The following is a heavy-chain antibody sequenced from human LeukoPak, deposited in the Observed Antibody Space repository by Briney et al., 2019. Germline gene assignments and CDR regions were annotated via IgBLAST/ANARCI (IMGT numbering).Heavy chain of an antibody. CDR1: GFTFDDYA. Sequence: GGSLRLSCAASGFTFDDYAMYWFRQAPGKGLEWVSGINWNSGIIDYADSVRGRFTISRDNAKNSLYLQVNSLRAEDTAFYYCAKGVLIDYQFYHMDVWGKGTTVTISS. J-gene: IGHJ6*03. CDR2: INWNSGII. CDR3: AKGVLIDYQFYHMDV. D-gene: IGHD4/OR15-4a*01. V-gene: IGHV3-9*01.